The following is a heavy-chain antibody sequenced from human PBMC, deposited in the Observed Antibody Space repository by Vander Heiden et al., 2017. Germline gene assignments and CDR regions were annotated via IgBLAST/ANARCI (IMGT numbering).Heavy chain of an antibody. V-gene: IGHV3-11*01. CDR1: GFSFSDYY. CDR3: ARFGTGYGAIDF. Sequence: VQLVESGGGLVKPGGSLRVSCAAFGFSFSDYYMSWIRQAPGKGLEWVSVITSSGTATYYADSVKGRFTISRDNAKYSLFLQINSLRAEDTAVYYCARFGTGYGAIDFWGRGTVVTVSS. D-gene: IGHD3-10*01. CDR2: ITSSGTAT. J-gene: IGHJ3*01.